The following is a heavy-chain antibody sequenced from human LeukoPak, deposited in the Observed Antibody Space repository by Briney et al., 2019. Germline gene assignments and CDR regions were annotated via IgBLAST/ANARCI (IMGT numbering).Heavy chain of an antibody. D-gene: IGHD6-13*01. CDR1: GFTFSSYW. V-gene: IGHV3-7*03. CDR3: GRSAAAGFFDY. CDR2: IKQDGSEK. J-gene: IGHJ4*02. Sequence: GGSLRLSCAASGFTFSSYWMSWVRQAPGRRLEWVANIKQDGSEKYYVDSVKGRFTISRDNAKNSLYMQMNSLRAEDTAVYYCGRSAAAGFFDYWGQGTLVTVSS.